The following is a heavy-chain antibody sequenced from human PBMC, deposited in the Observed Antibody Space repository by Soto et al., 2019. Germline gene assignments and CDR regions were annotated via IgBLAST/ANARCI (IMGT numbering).Heavy chain of an antibody. CDR2: ISKDGLDR. CDR1: GFTFSDFG. J-gene: IGHJ4*02. Sequence: PGGSLRLSCVVSGFTFSDFGMHWVRQFPGEGLAWVASISKDGLDRYYSESVKGRFTISRDDSKNTVFLQMNSLKVEDTAAYFCASPREGQWLVFDHWGQRTMVTVSS. V-gene: IGHV3-30*19. CDR3: ASPREGQWLVFDH. D-gene: IGHD6-19*01.